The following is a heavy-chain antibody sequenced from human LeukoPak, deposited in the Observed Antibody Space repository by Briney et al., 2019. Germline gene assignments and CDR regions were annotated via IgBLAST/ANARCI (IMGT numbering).Heavy chain of an antibody. CDR3: ARDLTDSGSYQAGFMVY. J-gene: IGHJ4*02. D-gene: IGHD1-26*01. CDR1: GYTFTSYN. CDR2: INPSGGST. Sequence: ASVKVSCKASGYTFTSYNMYWVRQAPGQGLEWMGIINPSGGSTSYAQKFQGRVTMTRDMSTSTVYMELSSLRSEDTAVYYCARDLTDSGSYQAGFMVYWGQGTLVTVSS. V-gene: IGHV1-46*01.